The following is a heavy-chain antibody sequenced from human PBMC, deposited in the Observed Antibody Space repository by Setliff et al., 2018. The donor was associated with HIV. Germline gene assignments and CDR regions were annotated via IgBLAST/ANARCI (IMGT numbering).Heavy chain of an antibody. CDR3: ATIRAYYYDSSGQEYFQH. Sequence: ASVKVSCKASGGTFSSYAISWVRQAPGQGLEWMGGIIPIFGTANYAQKFQGRVTMTEDTSTDTAYMELSSLTSEDTAMYYCATIRAYYYDSSGQEYFQHWGHGSLVTVS. CDR2: IIPIFGTA. V-gene: IGHV1-69*06. J-gene: IGHJ1*01. D-gene: IGHD3-22*01. CDR1: GGTFSSYA.